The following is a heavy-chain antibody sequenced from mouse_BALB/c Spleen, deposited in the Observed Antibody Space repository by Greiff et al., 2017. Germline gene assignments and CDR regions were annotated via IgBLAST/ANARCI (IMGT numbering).Heavy chain of an antibody. CDR3: TRRDYGNYNFDY. V-gene: IGHV6-6*02. CDR1: GFTFSNYW. CDR2: IRLKSNNYAT. J-gene: IGHJ2*01. Sequence: EVQLVESGGGLVQPGGSMKLSCVASGFTFSNYWMNWVRQSPEKGLEWVAEIRLKSNNYATHYAESVKGRFTISRDDSKSSVYLQMNNLRAEDTGIYYCTRRDYGNYNFDYWGQGTTLTVSS. D-gene: IGHD2-1*01.